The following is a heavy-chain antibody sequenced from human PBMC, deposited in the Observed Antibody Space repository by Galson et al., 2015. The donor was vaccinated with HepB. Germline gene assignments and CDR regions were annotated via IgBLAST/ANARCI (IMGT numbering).Heavy chain of an antibody. CDR3: ARYLGDSGAFDL. Sequence: PALVKPTQTLTLTCTFSGLSLSTSGVRVSWIRQPPGKALEWLARIDWDDDKLYRTSLKTRLSISKDTSKNQVVLKMTNLDPVDTATYYCARYLGDSGAFDLWGQGTRVTVSS. D-gene: IGHD4-17*01. V-gene: IGHV2-70*04. CDR2: IDWDDDK. CDR1: GLSLSTSGVR. J-gene: IGHJ3*01.